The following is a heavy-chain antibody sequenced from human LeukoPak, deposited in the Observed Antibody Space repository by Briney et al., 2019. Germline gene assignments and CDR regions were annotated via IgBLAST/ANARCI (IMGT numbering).Heavy chain of an antibody. D-gene: IGHD1-7*01. CDR2: IIPIFGTA. J-gene: IGHJ6*03. CDR1: GGTFSSYT. V-gene: IGHV1-69*05. Sequence: ASVKVSCKASGGTFSSYTISWVRQAPGQGLEWMGRIIPIFGTANYAQKFQGRVTITTDESTSTAYMELSSLRSEDTAVYYCASQGLELSYYYYYMDVRGKGTTVTVSS. CDR3: ASQGLELSYYYYYMDV.